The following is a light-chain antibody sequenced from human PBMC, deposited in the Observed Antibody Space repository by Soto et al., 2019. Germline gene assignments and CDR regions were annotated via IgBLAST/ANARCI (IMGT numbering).Light chain of an antibody. J-gene: IGKJ2*01. V-gene: IGKV1-39*01. Sequence: DIQMTQSPSSLSASVGDRVTITCGTSQSISSYLNWCQQKPGKAPNLLIYAGSNLQSGVPSRFSGSGSGTDFTLTISSLQPEDFATYYCQQTYSTGFTFGQGTKWIS. CDR2: AGS. CDR1: QSISSY. CDR3: QQTYSTGFT.